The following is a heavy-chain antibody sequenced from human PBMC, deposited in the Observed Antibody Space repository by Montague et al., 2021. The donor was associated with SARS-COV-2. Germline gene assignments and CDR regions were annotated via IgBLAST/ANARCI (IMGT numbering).Heavy chain of an antibody. Sequence: SLRLSCAASGFTFSRYSMNWVRQAPGKGLEWVSSLSSSSSYIYYXXSLKVRFTISRDNAKNTLYLQMNSLRAEDTAVYYCARDDYVWGSYRYKEYNWFDPWGQGTLVTVSS. D-gene: IGHD3-16*02. V-gene: IGHV3-21*01. CDR3: ARDDYVWGSYRYKEYNWFDP. J-gene: IGHJ5*02. CDR2: LSSSSSYI. CDR1: GFTFSRYS.